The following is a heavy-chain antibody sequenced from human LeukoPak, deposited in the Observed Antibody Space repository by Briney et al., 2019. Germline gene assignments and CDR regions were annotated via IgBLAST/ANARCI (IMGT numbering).Heavy chain of an antibody. Sequence: PSETLSLTCTVSGGSIRSYYWSWIRQPPGKGLECIGYIYYSGSTNYNPSLKSRATISVDTSKNQFSLKLSSVTAADTAVYYCARIYSGWYLDYWGQGTLVTVSS. CDR3: ARIYSGWYLDY. CDR2: IYYSGST. J-gene: IGHJ4*02. D-gene: IGHD6-19*01. CDR1: GGSIRSYY. V-gene: IGHV4-59*01.